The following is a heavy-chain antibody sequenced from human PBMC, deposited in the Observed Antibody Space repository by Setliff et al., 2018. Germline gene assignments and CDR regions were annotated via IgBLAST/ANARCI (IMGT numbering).Heavy chain of an antibody. Sequence: GGSLSLSCVTSGFAFTSYDMTWVRQAPGKGLEWVASINNGGVSADYTDSVKGRFTISRDNSRNTLYLQMKSLRAEDTAIYYCATSTIPTYYFDYWGHGTLVTVSS. J-gene: IGHJ4*01. V-gene: IGHV3-23*01. D-gene: IGHD4-4*01. CDR3: ATSTIPTYYFDY. CDR2: INNGGVSA. CDR1: GFAFTSYD.